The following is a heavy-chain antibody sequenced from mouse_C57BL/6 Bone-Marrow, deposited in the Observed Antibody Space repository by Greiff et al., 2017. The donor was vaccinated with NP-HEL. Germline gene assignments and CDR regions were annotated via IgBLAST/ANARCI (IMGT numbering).Heavy chain of an antibody. CDR3: ARSDYDVGFAY. CDR1: GVDFSRYW. V-gene: IGHV4-1*01. CDR2: INPDSSTI. Sequence: TASGVDFSRYWMSWVRRAPGKGLEWIGEINPDSSTINYAPSLKDKFIISRDNAKNTLYLQMSKVRSEDTALYYCARSDYDVGFAYWGQGTLVTVSA. D-gene: IGHD2-4*01. J-gene: IGHJ3*01.